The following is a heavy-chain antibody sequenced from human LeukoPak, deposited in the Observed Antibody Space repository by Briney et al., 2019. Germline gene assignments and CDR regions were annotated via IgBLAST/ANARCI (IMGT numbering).Heavy chain of an antibody. CDR3: ARGSGTSLSGLYDDS. CDR2: ISRRRST. V-gene: IGHV4-34*01. D-gene: IGHD4-23*01. J-gene: IGHJ4*02. Sequence: SETLSLTCAVYGGSFSGYFWSWIRQPPGKGLEWIGEISRRRSTNYNPSLKSRVTISLDTSKRQFSLKMTSVTAADTAVYYCARGSGTSLSGLYDDSWGQGTLVTVSS. CDR1: GGSFSGYF.